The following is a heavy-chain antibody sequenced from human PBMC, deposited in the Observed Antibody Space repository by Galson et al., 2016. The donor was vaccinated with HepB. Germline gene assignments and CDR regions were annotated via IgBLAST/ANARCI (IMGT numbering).Heavy chain of an antibody. Sequence: SLRLSCAASGFTFSDSAMHWVRQASGKGLEWVGRIRNKAYTYATAYAASVKGRFTISGDDSKNTAYLQMNSLKTEDTAVYYCTSAFSTYYDILTGYYTKDYWGQGTLVTVSS. J-gene: IGHJ4*02. V-gene: IGHV3-73*01. CDR3: TSAFSTYYDILTGYYTKDY. D-gene: IGHD3-9*01. CDR2: IRNKAYTYAT. CDR1: GFTFSDSA.